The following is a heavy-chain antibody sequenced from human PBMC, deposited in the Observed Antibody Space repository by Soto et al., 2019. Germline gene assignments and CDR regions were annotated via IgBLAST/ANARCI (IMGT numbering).Heavy chain of an antibody. V-gene: IGHV3-33*03. Sequence: GGSLRLSCAASGFSFRSYGMHWVRQAPGKGLDWVAVIWYDGSNKYYAESVKGRFTISRDNSKNTLYLQMNSLTVEDTAVYYCARAQYTGSYFAPCDVWGQGTMATVSS. CDR1: GFSFRSYG. J-gene: IGHJ3*01. CDR3: ARAQYTGSYFAPCDV. D-gene: IGHD1-26*01. CDR2: IWYDGSNK.